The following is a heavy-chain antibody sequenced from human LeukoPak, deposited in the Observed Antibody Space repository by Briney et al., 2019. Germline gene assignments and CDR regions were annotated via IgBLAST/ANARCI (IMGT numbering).Heavy chain of an antibody. CDR3: ARGPTIMAASN. CDR1: GYTFTGYQ. D-gene: IGHD5-12*01. CDR2: INPNSGGT. J-gene: IGHJ4*02. V-gene: IGHV1-2*02. Sequence: ASVKVSCKASGYTFTGYQLHWVRQAPGQGLEWMGWINPNSGGTNYAQNFQGRVTMTRDTSITTAYMELSSLRFDDTAVYYCARGPTIMAASNWGQGTLVTVSS.